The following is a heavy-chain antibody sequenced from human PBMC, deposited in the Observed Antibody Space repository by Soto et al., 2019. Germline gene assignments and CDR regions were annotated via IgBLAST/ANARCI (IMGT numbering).Heavy chain of an antibody. CDR1: GYTFTSYG. V-gene: IGHV1-18*01. J-gene: IGHJ5*02. CDR2: ISAYNGNT. Sequence: GTSVKVSCKASGYTFTSYGISWVRQAPGQGLEWMGWISAYNGNTNYAQKLQGRVTMTTDTSTSTAYMELRSLRSDDTAVYYCARGSNLDYGGYWFDPWGQGTLVTVSS. D-gene: IGHD4-17*01. CDR3: ARGSNLDYGGYWFDP.